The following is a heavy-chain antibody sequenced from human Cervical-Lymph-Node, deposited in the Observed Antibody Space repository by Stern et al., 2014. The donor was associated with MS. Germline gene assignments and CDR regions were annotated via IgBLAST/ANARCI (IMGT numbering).Heavy chain of an antibody. CDR1: GYTFTSYA. CDR2: IDPANAKT. Sequence: HVQLVQSGTDVKKTGASVKVSCKTSGYTFTSYAVHWVRQAPGQRPEWMGWIDPANAKTKYSPKFQGRLIITRDTGTTTAYMELSSLRSEDTALYYCATAGRESFDYWGQGTLVTVSS. D-gene: IGHD3-10*01. V-gene: IGHV1-3*01. J-gene: IGHJ4*02. CDR3: ATAGRESFDY.